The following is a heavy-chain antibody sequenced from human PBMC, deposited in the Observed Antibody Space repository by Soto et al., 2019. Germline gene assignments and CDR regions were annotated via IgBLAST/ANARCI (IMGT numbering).Heavy chain of an antibody. Sequence: QVQLVESGGGVVQPGRSLRLSCAASGFTFSSYGMHWVRQAPGKGLEWVAVIWYDGSNKYYADSVKGRFTISRDNSKNTLYLQMNSLRAEDTAVYYCARDFTYYDFWSGYYRPYYYYGMDVWGQGTTVTVSS. V-gene: IGHV3-33*01. CDR2: IWYDGSNK. D-gene: IGHD3-3*01. CDR3: ARDFTYYDFWSGYYRPYYYYGMDV. J-gene: IGHJ6*02. CDR1: GFTFSSYG.